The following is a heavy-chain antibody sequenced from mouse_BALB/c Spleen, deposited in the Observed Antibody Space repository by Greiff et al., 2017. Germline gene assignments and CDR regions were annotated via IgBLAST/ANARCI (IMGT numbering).Heavy chain of an antibody. CDR3: VRYGDWTWFAY. V-gene: IGHV10-1*02. D-gene: IGHD2-13*01. J-gene: IGHJ3*01. Sequence: EVKLVESGGGLVQPKGSLKLSCAASGFTFNTYAMNWVRQAPGKGLEWVARIRSKSNNYATYYADSVKDRFTISRDDSQSMLYLQMNNLKTEDTAMYYCVRYGDWTWFAYWGQGTLVTVSA. CDR2: IRSKSNNYAT. CDR1: GFTFNTYA.